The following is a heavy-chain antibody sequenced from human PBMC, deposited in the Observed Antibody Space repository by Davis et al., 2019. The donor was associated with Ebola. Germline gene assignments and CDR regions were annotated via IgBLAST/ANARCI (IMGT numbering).Heavy chain of an antibody. J-gene: IGHJ4*02. V-gene: IGHV5-51*01. CDR3: ARQKGLRGAHFDY. CDR2: IHPGDSDT. Sequence: GESLKISCKGSGYSFTSYWIGWVRQMPGKGLEWMGIIHPGDSDTRYSPSFQGQVTISADKSISTAYLQWSSLKASDSAMYYCARQKGLRGAHFDYWGQGTLVTVSS. CDR1: GYSFTSYW. D-gene: IGHD1-26*01.